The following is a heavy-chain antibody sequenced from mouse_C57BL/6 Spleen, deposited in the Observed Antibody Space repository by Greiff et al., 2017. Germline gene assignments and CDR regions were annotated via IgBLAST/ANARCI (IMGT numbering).Heavy chain of an antibody. CDR3: ARGDYAYAMDD. J-gene: IGHJ4*01. CDR1: GYTFTSYW. D-gene: IGHD2-4*01. V-gene: IGHV1-55*01. Sequence: LQLQQPGAELVKPGASVKMSCKASGYTFTSYWITWVKQRPGQGLEWIGDIYPGSGSTNYNEKFKSKATLTVDTSSSTAYMQLSSLTSEDSAVYYCARGDYAYAMDDWGQGTSVTVYS. CDR2: IYPGSGST.